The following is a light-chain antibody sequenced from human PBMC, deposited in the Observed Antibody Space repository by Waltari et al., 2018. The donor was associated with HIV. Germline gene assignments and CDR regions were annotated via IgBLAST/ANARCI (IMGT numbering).Light chain of an antibody. CDR2: EVN. CDR1: SSDLGRDGY. V-gene: IGLV2-8*01. J-gene: IGLJ2*01. Sequence: QSALTQPPSASGTPGQSGTISCTGTSSDLGRDGYVSRYQQPPGKAPKLLIYEVNKRPSGVPDRFSGSKSGNTASLTVSGLQAEDEAEYYCTSYAGINPVAFGGGTNLTVL. CDR3: TSYAGINPVA.